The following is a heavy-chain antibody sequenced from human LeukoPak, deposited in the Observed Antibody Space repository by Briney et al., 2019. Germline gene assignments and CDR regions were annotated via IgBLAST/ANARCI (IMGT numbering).Heavy chain of an antibody. CDR3: ARLPTVAYRGMSD. Sequence: GGSLRLSCAASGFTFSSYSMNWVRQAPGKGLEWVSSISSSSDYIFYADSVKGRFSISRDNADNSLYLQMNSLRAEDTAVYYCARLPTVAYRGMSDWGQGTLVTVSS. V-gene: IGHV3-21*01. CDR1: GFTFSSYS. CDR2: ISSSSDYI. D-gene: IGHD5-18*01. J-gene: IGHJ4*02.